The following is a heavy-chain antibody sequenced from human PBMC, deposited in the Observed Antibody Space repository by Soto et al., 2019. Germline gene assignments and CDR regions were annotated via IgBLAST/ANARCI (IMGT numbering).Heavy chain of an antibody. CDR2: ISAYNGNT. V-gene: IGHV1-18*04. D-gene: IGHD6-13*01. CDR3: ARDPSPGSWTDDDYGRDV. Sequence: QVQLVQSGAEVKKPGASVKVSCKASGYTFTSYGISWVRQAPGQGLEWMGWISAYNGNTNYAQKLQGRATMTTDTSTSTAYMELRSLRSDDTAVYYCARDPSPGSWTDDDYGRDVWGQGTTVTVS. CDR1: GYTFTSYG. J-gene: IGHJ6*02.